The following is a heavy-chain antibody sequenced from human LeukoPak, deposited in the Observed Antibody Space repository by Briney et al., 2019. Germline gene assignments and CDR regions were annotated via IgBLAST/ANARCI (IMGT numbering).Heavy chain of an antibody. V-gene: IGHV4-39*07. J-gene: IGHJ1*01. Sequence: PSETLSLTCTVSGGSISSSSYYWGWIRQPPGKGLEWIGSIYYSGSTYYNPSLERRVTMSVDTSKNQVFLKLTSVTAADTAVYYCARGFPDNVWGNSRPTAGYFQHWGQGTLVTVSS. D-gene: IGHD3-16*01. CDR2: IYYSGST. CDR3: ARGFPDNVWGNSRPTAGYFQH. CDR1: GGSISSSSYY.